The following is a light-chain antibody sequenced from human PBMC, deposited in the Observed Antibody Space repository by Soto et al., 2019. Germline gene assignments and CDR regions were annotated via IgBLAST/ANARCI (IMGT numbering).Light chain of an antibody. J-gene: IGKJ1*01. CDR2: KAS. V-gene: IGKV1-5*03. CDR1: QTISSW. CDR3: QHSNSYPEA. Sequence: DLQMTQSPSTLSGSVGDRVTITCRASQTISSWLAWYQQKPGKAPKLLIYKASTLKSGVPSRFSGSGSGTEFTLTISRLQPDDFATYDCQHSNSYPEAFGQGTKVDIK.